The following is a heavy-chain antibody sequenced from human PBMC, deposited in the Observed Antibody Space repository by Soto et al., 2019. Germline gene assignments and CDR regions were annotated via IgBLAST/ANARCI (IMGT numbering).Heavy chain of an antibody. CDR3: VREVGLEWSPLPDYYFDN. CDR2: IKQDGSEK. Sequence: GGSLRLSCAASGFTFSSYWMSWVRQAPGKGLEWVANIKQDGSEKYYVDSVKGRFTISRDNAKNSLYLQMNSLRAEDTAVYYFVREVGLEWSPLPDYYFDNWGQGTLVTVSS. D-gene: IGHD3-3*01. J-gene: IGHJ4*02. V-gene: IGHV3-7*01. CDR1: GFTFSSYW.